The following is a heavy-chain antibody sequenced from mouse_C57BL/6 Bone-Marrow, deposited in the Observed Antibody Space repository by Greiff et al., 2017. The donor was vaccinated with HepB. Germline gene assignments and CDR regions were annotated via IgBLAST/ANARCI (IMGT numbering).Heavy chain of an antibody. CDR3: ARGDFFITTVVATDFDY. V-gene: IGHV1-39*01. CDR1: GYSFTDYN. CDR2: INPNYGTN. J-gene: IGHJ2*01. Sequence: EVQLVESGPELVKPGASVKISCKASGYSFTDYNMNWVKQSNGKSLEWIGVINPNYGTNSYNQKFKGKATLTVDQSSSTAYMQLNSLTSEDSAVYYCARGDFFITTVVATDFDYWGQGTTLTVSS. D-gene: IGHD1-1*01.